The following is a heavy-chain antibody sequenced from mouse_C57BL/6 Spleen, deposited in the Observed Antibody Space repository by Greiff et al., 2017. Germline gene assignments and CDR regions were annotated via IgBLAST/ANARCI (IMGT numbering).Heavy chain of an antibody. CDR3: TRWYFDV. V-gene: IGHV1-15*01. J-gene: IGHJ1*03. CDR2: IDPETGGT. CDR1: GYTFTDYE. Sequence: VQLQQSGAELVRPGASVTLSCKASGYTFTDYEMHWVKQTPVHGLEWIGAIDPETGGTAYNQKFKGKAILTADKSSSTAYMELRSLISEDSAVYYCTRWYFDVWGTGTTVTVSS.